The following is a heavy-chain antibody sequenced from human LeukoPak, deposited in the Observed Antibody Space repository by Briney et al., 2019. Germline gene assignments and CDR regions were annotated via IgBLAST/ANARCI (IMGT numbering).Heavy chain of an antibody. J-gene: IGHJ4*02. CDR2: IYYRGST. V-gene: IGHV4-61*01. CDR1: GGSVGSISHY. D-gene: IGHD2-21*02. Sequence: SETLSLTCIVSGGSVGSISHYWNWIRHPPGKGLEWIGYIYYRGSTNYSPSLEGRVTISADTPKNQFSLKMRSVTSSDTAVYYCARDQDRDFTHWGPGTLVTVSS. CDR3: ARDQDRDFTH.